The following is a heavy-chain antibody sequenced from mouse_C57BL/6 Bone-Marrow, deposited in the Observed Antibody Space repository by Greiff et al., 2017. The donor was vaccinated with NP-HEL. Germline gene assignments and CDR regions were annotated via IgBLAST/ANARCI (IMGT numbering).Heavy chain of an antibody. J-gene: IGHJ4*01. D-gene: IGHD1-1*01. CDR1: GFSFNTYA. Sequence: EVMLVESGGGLVQPKGSLKLSCAASGFSFNTYAMNWVRQAPGKGLEWVARIRSKSNNYATYYADSVKDRFTISRDDSESMLYLQMNNLKTEDTAMYYCVRHSPTTVVATDYAMDYWGQGTSVTVSS. V-gene: IGHV10-1*01. CDR3: VRHSPTTVVATDYAMDY. CDR2: IRSKSNNYAT.